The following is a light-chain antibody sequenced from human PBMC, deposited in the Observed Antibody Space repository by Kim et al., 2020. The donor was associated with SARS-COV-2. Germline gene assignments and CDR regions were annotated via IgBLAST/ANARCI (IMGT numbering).Light chain of an antibody. Sequence: GNPVPISCTLSGPSVDRKFIQWYQQRPGHAPKIVINDNDNRPAGVPDRFSGSIDSSSNSASLTISGLRAEDDADYYCQSSDNGNVIFGGGTQLTVL. CDR1: GPSVDRKF. CDR2: DND. J-gene: IGLJ2*01. CDR3: QSSDNGNVI. V-gene: IGLV6-57*03.